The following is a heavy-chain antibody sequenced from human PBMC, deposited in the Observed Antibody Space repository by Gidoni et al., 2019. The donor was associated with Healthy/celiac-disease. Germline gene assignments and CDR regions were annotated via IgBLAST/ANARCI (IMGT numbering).Heavy chain of an antibody. J-gene: IGHJ4*02. D-gene: IGHD6-19*01. Sequence: QVQLVESGGGVVQPGRSLRLSCAASGFTFSSYAMHWVRQAPGKGLEWVAVISYDGSNKYYADSVKGRFTISRDNSKNTLYLQMNSLRAEDTAVYYCARDQAGDSSGWTVGFLDYWGQGTLVTVSS. CDR3: ARDQAGDSSGWTVGFLDY. CDR1: GFTFSSYA. V-gene: IGHV3-30-3*01. CDR2: ISYDGSNK.